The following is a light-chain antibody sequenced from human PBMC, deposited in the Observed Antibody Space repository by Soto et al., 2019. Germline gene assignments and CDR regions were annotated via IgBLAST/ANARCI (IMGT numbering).Light chain of an antibody. CDR1: ESLSSN. CDR3: RQYSDWPPT. CDR2: GAS. V-gene: IGKV3-15*01. J-gene: IGKJ1*01. Sequence: VMTQSPATLSVSPGGRATLSCRASESLSSNLAWYQQKPGQAPRLLIYGASTRGTGIPARFSASGSGTWFTLTLSSLQSEDFAVYYCRQYSDWPPTFGRVTKVDIK.